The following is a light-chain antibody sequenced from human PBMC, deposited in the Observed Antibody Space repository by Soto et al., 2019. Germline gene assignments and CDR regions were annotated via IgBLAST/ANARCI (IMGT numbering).Light chain of an antibody. V-gene: IGKV1-5*03. Sequence: IQMTNSPSTLSASLGDRVTITCRASQSIGDSLAWYQQRPGKAPNLLIYKASTLEGGVPSRFSGSGSGTQFTLTITSLQPDDFATYYCQFYNSYSRTFGQGTKVDIK. J-gene: IGKJ1*01. CDR2: KAS. CDR3: QFYNSYSRT. CDR1: QSIGDS.